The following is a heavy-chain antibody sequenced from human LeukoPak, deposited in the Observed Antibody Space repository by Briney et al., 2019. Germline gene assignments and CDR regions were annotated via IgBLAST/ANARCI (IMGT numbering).Heavy chain of an antibody. CDR2: IKQDGSER. CDR1: GFPFTTYW. Sequence: PGRSLRLSCAASGFPFTTYWMNWVRQPLGKGLEWVANIKQDGSERYYVDSVKGRFTISRDNAKNSLYLQMNSLRAEDTAVYYCARDRVAGTVSGWFDPWGQGTLVTVSS. V-gene: IGHV3-7*01. J-gene: IGHJ5*02. CDR3: ARDRVAGTVSGWFDP. D-gene: IGHD1-7*01.